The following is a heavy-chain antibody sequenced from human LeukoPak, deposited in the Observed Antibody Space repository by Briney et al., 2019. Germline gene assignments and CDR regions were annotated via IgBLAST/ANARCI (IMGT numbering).Heavy chain of an antibody. V-gene: IGHV4-61*02. D-gene: IGHD5-18*01. J-gene: IGHJ4*02. CDR3: ARGGGYSYGLNDY. CDR1: GASISSGEYY. Sequence: PSETLSLTCTVSGASISSGEYYWSWIRQPAGKGLEWIGRIYTSGSTNYNPSLKSRVTISVDTSKNQFSLKLSSVTAADTAVYYCARGGGYSYGLNDYWGRGTLVTVSS. CDR2: IYTSGST.